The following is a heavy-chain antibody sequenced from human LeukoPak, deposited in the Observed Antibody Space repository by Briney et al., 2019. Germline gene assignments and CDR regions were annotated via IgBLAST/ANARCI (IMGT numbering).Heavy chain of an antibody. CDR1: GFTVSSNY. J-gene: IGHJ4*02. V-gene: IGHV3-66*01. Sequence: GGSLRLSCAASGFTVSSNYMSWVRQAPGKGLEWVSVIYSGGSTYYADSVKGRFTISRDNSKNTLYLQMNSLRAEDTAVYYCAREQVGIAAAGYFDYWAREPWSPSPQ. D-gene: IGHD6-13*01. CDR3: AREQVGIAAAGYFDY. CDR2: IYSGGST.